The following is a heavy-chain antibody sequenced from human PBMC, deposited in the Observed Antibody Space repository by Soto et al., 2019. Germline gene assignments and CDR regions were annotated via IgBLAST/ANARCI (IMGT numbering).Heavy chain of an antibody. Sequence: GESLKISCKGSGYSFTGYWIGWVRQMPGKGLEWMGIIHPDDSDTRYSPSFQGQVTISADKSISTAYLQGSSLKASDTAMYYCARQRLSMETTRLYYYYGMDVWGQGTTVTVSS. V-gene: IGHV5-51*01. D-gene: IGHD1-7*01. J-gene: IGHJ6*02. CDR1: GYSFTGYW. CDR2: IHPDDSDT. CDR3: ARQRLSMETTRLYYYYGMDV.